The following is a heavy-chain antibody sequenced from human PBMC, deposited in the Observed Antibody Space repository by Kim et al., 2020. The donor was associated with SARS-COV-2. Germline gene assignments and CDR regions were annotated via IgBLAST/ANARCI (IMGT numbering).Heavy chain of an antibody. V-gene: IGHV3-48*03. CDR3: ARSGNWNAWGYYYYYMDV. D-gene: IGHD1-1*01. CDR2: ISGSGSTI. J-gene: IGHJ6*03. Sequence: GSLRLSCAASGFTFSSYEMNWVRQAPGKGLEWVSYISGSGSTIYYADSVKGRFTISRDNAKNSLYLQMNSLRAEDTAVYYCARSGNWNAWGYYYYYMDVWGKGTTVTVSS. CDR1: GFTFSSYE.